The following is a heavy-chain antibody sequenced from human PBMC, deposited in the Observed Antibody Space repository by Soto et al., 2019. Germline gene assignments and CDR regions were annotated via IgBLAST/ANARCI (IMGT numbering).Heavy chain of an antibody. V-gene: IGHV1-46*01. Sequence: QVQLVQSGAEGKKPGASVKVSCKASGYTFTSSYMHWVRKAPGQGLEWMGIINPSGGSTSYAQKFQGRVTMTRDTSTSTVYMELSSLRSEDTAVYYCARVRLPGGFDYWGQGTLVTVSS. CDR2: INPSGGST. J-gene: IGHJ4*02. D-gene: IGHD2-2*01. CDR3: ARVRLPGGFDY. CDR1: GYTFTSSY.